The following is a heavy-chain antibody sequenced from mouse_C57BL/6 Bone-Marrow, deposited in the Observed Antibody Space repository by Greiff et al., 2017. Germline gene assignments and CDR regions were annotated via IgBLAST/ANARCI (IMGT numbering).Heavy chain of an antibody. J-gene: IGHJ2*01. Sequence: EVQLQQPGAELVRPGASVKLSCTASGFNIKDDYMHWVKQRPEQGLEWIGWIDPENGDTEYASKFQGKATITADTSSNTAYLQLSSLTSEDAAVYYCTTGYRLYFDYWGQGTTLTVSS. CDR3: TTGYRLYFDY. V-gene: IGHV14-4*01. CDR1: GFNIKDDY. CDR2: IDPENGDT. D-gene: IGHD2-2*01.